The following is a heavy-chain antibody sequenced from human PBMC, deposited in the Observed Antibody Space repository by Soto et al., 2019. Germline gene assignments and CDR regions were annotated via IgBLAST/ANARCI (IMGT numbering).Heavy chain of an antibody. D-gene: IGHD3-9*01. CDR3: AKDGVLRYFDWSE. CDR2: ISGSGGST. CDR1: GFTFSSDA. V-gene: IGHV3-23*01. Sequence: GVSLGLSCAASGFTFSSDAMSWVRQAPGKGLEWVSDISGSGGSTYYADYVKGRFTMSRDNSKDTLYLQMNSLRAEDTAVYYCAKDGVLRYFDWSEWGQGTLVTVS. J-gene: IGHJ4*02.